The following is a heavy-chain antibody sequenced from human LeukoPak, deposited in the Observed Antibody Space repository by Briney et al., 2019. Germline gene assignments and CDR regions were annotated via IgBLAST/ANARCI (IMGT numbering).Heavy chain of an antibody. CDR3: ARIRIAVAATGGFDY. D-gene: IGHD6-19*01. Sequence: PGGSLRLSCAASRFTFSGYWMTWVRQAPGKGLEWVANIKPDGSEKSYVDSVKGRFTISRDNAKNSLYLQMNSLRAEDTAVYYCARIRIAVAATGGFDYWGQRTLVTVSS. CDR2: IKPDGSEK. J-gene: IGHJ4*02. V-gene: IGHV3-7*01. CDR1: RFTFSGYW.